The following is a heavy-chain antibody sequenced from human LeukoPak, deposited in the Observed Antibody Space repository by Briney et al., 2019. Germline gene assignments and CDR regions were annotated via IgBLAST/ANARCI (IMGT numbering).Heavy chain of an antibody. CDR2: IYRGGST. Sequence: GGSLRLSCAGSGFNVSNNYMSWVRQAPGKGLEWVSVIYRGGSTYYADSVKGRFTISRDNANNTLYLQMNSLRAEDTAVYYCARGSGSYGVDYWGQGNLVTVSS. J-gene: IGHJ4*02. D-gene: IGHD3-16*01. CDR3: ARGSGSYGVDY. CDR1: GFNVSNNY. V-gene: IGHV3-53*01.